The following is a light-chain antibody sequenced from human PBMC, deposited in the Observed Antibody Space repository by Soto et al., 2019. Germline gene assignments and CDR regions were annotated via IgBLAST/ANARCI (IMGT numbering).Light chain of an antibody. CDR1: HSVSSN. CDR2: GAS. Sequence: EIVMTPSPATLSVSPGERATLSCRASHSVSSNLAWYQQKPGQAPRLLIYGASTRATGIPARFSGSRSGTEFTLTISILQSEDFSVYYCQQYDDWPRTFGQGTKVEIK. CDR3: QQYDDWPRT. J-gene: IGKJ1*01. V-gene: IGKV3-15*01.